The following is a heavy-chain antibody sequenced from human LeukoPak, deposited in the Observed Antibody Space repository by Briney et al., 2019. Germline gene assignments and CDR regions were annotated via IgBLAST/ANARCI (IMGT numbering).Heavy chain of an antibody. CDR1: GFTFSSYW. CDR3: TRSPSLGGRYWGFDY. D-gene: IGHD1-26*01. V-gene: IGHV3-74*01. CDR2: IHSDGIGT. Sequence: GGSPRLSCAASGFTFSSYWMHWIRQAPGKGLVWVSRIHSDGIGTSYADSVKGRFTVSRDNAKNTLYLQMNSLRAEDTAVYYCTRSPSLGGRYWGFDYWGQGALVTVS. J-gene: IGHJ4*02.